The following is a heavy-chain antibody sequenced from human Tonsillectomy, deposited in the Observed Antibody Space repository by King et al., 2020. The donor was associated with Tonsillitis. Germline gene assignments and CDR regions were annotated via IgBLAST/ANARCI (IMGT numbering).Heavy chain of an antibody. Sequence: QLVQSGAEVKKPGSSVKVSCKASGGTFTNYAISWVRQAPGQGLKWMGGIIPIVATTNYAQKFQGRVTITADETTSTAYMELSSLRSADTAVYYCARGLLNDLSGYYYSMVVWGQGTTVTVSS. CDR1: GGTFTNYA. J-gene: IGHJ6*02. D-gene: IGHD3-3*01. CDR3: ARGLLNDLSGYYYSMVV. V-gene: IGHV1-69*12. CDR2: IIPIVATT.